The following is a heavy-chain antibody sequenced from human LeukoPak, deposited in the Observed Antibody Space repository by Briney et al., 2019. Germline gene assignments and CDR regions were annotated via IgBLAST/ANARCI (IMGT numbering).Heavy chain of an antibody. V-gene: IGHV3-21*01. CDR2: ISSSSRHR. J-gene: IGHJ1*01. D-gene: IGHD4-17*01. Sequence: GGSLRLPCVASGFTFSTYSMNWVRQAPGKGLVWVSSISSSSRHRYYADSVKGRFTISRDDAKNSVYLQMNSLRAEETAVYYCVRDFNTVTTAYLQHWGQGTLVTVSS. CDR3: VRDFNTVTTAYLQH. CDR1: GFTFSTYS.